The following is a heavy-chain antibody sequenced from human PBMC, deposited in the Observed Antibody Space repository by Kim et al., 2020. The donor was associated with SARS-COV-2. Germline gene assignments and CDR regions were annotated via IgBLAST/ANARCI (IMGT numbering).Heavy chain of an antibody. Sequence: YADCVKGRFTISRDNAKNSLYLQMNSLRDEDTALYYGARELTTVTTWYFDLWGRGTLVTVSS. CDR3: ARELTTVTTWYFDL. D-gene: IGHD4-17*01. V-gene: IGHV3-20*03. J-gene: IGHJ2*01.